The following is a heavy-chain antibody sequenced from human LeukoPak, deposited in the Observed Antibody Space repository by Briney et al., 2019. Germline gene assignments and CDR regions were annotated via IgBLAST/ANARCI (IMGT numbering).Heavy chain of an antibody. CDR1: GYIFTDYY. J-gene: IGHJ4*02. V-gene: IGHV1-2*06. D-gene: IGHD1-1*01. CDR2: INCNSGGT. CDR3: ARDLSSTSNWELDY. Sequence: GASVKASCKASGYIFTDYYLHWVRQAPGQGPEWMGRINCNSGGTMYAQNLQDRVTMTRVTSISTAYMELSRLTSDDTAVYYCARDLSSTSNWELDYWGRGTLVTVSS.